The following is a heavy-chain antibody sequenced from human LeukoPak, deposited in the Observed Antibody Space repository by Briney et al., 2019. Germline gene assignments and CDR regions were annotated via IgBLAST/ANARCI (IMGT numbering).Heavy chain of an antibody. J-gene: IGHJ5*02. CDR2: IRGSSGST. CDR3: AKDQHMFGELYIGRGWFDP. Sequence: PGGSLRLSCAASGFTVSSNYMSWVRQAPGKGLEWVSVIRGSSGSTYYADSVKGRFTISRDDSKNTLYLQMNSLRAEDTAVYYCAKDQHMFGELYIGRGWFDPWGQGTLVTVSS. D-gene: IGHD3-10*02. V-gene: IGHV3-23*01. CDR1: GFTVSSNY.